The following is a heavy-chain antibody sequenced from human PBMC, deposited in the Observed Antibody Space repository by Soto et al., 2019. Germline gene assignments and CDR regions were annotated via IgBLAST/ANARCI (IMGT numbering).Heavy chain of an antibody. CDR3: AKGDTTMITDYYAMDV. J-gene: IGHJ6*02. CDR1: GFTFTSYA. V-gene: IGHV3-23*01. D-gene: IGHD5-18*01. Sequence: GESLRLSGAVSGFTFTSYAMTWFRQAPGKGLEWVSAISGSGGSEFYADSVKGRFTISRDNSKNTLYLQMKSLRAEDTALYYCAKGDTTMITDYYAMDVWGQGTTVTVSS. CDR2: ISGSGGSE.